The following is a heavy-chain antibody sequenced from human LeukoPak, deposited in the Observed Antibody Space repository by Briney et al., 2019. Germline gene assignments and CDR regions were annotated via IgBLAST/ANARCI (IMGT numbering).Heavy chain of an antibody. J-gene: IGHJ4*02. Sequence: GGSLRPSCAASGFTFSSYTMNWVRQAPGKGLEWVSSISSSSTNIYYADSVKGRFTISRDNAKNSLYLQMNSLRAEDTAVYYCARDVRYFTYWGQGTLVTVSS. CDR1: GFTFSSYT. V-gene: IGHV3-21*01. CDR3: ARDVRYFTY. CDR2: ISSSSTNI. D-gene: IGHD3-9*01.